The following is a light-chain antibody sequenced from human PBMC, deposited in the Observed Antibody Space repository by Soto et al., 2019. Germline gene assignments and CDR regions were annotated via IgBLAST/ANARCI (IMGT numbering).Light chain of an antibody. CDR2: GAS. CDR3: QQTHSTAPT. Sequence: DIHMTQSPSSLSASVGDSVTITCRPSQNIDRYLHWYQHIPGKAPKLLIYGASNLQSGVPSRFTGSGSRTHFTLTISSLQPEDSATYYCQQTHSTAPTFGGGTKVE. J-gene: IGKJ4*01. V-gene: IGKV1-39*01. CDR1: QNIDRY.